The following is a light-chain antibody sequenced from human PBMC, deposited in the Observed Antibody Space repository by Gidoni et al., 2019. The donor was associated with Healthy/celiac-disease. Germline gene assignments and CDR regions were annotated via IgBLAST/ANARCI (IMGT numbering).Light chain of an antibody. CDR1: QSISSY. J-gene: IGKJ5*01. V-gene: IGKV1-39*01. CDR2: AAS. CDR3: QQSYSTPSIT. Sequence: DIQMTQSPSSLSASVGDRVTITCRASQSISSYLNWYQQKPGKAPKLLIYAASSLQSGVPSRLSGSGSGTDFTLTISSLQPEDFATYYCQQSYSTPSITFXQXTRLEIK.